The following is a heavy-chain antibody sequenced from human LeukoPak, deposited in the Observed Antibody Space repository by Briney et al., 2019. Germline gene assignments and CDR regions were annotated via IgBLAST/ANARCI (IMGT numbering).Heavy chain of an antibody. D-gene: IGHD1-1*01. Sequence: GGSLRLSCAASGFTFDNYRMSWVRQAPGKGLEWVSTVNADGGNTYYADSVKGRFTISRDNSKSTLILQMNSLRVEDTALYYRSKRLKECRHLEPFGRRGQGTL. CDR3: SKRLKECRHLEPFGR. J-gene: IGHJ4*01. CDR1: GFTFDNYR. CDR2: VNADGGNT. V-gene: IGHV3-23*01.